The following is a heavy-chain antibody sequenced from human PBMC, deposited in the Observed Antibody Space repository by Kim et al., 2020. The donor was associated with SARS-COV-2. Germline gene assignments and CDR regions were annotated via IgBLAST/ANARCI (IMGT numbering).Heavy chain of an antibody. CDR1: GGSISSGGYY. V-gene: IGHV4-31*03. J-gene: IGHJ6*02. CDR2: IYYSGST. D-gene: IGHD4-17*01. CDR3: ARDGGDYGSNYGMDV. Sequence: SETLSLTCTVSGGSISSGGYYWSWIRQHPGKGLEWIGYIYYSGSTYYNPSLKSRVTISVDTSKNQFSLKLSSVTAADTAVYYCARDGGDYGSNYGMDVWGQGTTVTVSS.